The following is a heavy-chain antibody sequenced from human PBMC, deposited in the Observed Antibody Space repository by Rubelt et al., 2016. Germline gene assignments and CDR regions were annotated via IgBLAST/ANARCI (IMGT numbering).Heavy chain of an antibody. Sequence: EVRLLESGGGLVQPGGSLRLSCAASGFTFSSYAMSWVRQAPGKGLEWVSAISGSGGSTYYADSVKGRFNISRDNSKNTLYLQMTSLRAEDTAVYYCAKVPIRTVTSTFDYWGQGTLVTVSS. J-gene: IGHJ4*02. V-gene: IGHV3-23*01. CDR1: GFTFSSYA. CDR2: ISGSGGST. CDR3: AKVPIRTVTSTFDY. D-gene: IGHD4-17*01.